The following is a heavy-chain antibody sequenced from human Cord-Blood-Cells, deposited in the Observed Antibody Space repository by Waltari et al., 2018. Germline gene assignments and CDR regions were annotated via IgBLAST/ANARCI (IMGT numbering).Heavy chain of an antibody. CDR2: IYYSGST. CDR1: AGSISSGGSY. J-gene: IGHJ3*02. Sequence: QVQLQESGPVLVKPSQTLSLTCTVPAGSISSGGSYCSWFRQHPGKGLEWIGYIYYSGSTYYNPSLKSRVTISVDTSKNQFSLKLSSVTAADTAVYYCARRGYDDAFDIWGQGTMVTVSS. D-gene: IGHD5-12*01. CDR3: ARRGYDDAFDI. V-gene: IGHV4-31*03.